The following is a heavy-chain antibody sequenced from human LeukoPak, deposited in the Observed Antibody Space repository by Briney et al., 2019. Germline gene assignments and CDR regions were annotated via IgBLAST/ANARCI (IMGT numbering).Heavy chain of an antibody. CDR3: ARAELELGARIDY. CDR2: IYTSGST. D-gene: IGHD1-26*01. V-gene: IGHV4-61*02. Sequence: SETLSLTCTVSGSSISSGSYYWSWIRQPAGKGLEWIGRIYTSGSTNYNPSLKSRVTISVDTSKNQFSLKLSSVTAADTAVYYCARAELELGARIDYWGQGTLVTVSS. CDR1: GSSISSGSYY. J-gene: IGHJ4*02.